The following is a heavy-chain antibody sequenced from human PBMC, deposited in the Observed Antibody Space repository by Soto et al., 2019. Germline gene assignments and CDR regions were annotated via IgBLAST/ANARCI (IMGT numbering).Heavy chain of an antibody. CDR3: ARSSITIFGVVPLDYFDY. V-gene: IGHV1-69*13. Sequence: GASVKVSCKASGGTFSSYAISWVRQAPGQGLEWMGGIIPIFGTANYAQKFQGRVTITADESTSTAYMELSSLRSEDTAVYYCARSSITIFGVVPLDYFDYWGQGTLVTVSS. J-gene: IGHJ4*02. D-gene: IGHD3-3*01. CDR2: IIPIFGTA. CDR1: GGTFSSYA.